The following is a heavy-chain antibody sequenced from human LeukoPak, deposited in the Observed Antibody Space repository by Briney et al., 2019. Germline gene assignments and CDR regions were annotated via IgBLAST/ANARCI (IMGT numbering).Heavy chain of an antibody. CDR3: AKGFSRSSWAFDI. CDR1: GFAFSNYA. Sequence: PGGSLRLSCAASGFAFSNYAMHWVRQAPGKGLEWVALIWNDGRKKDSADSVKGRFTISRDNSKHTLYLQMDSLRTEDTALYYCAKGFSRSSWAFDIWGQGTMVTVSS. V-gene: IGHV3-30*02. D-gene: IGHD6-6*01. J-gene: IGHJ3*02. CDR2: IWNDGRKK.